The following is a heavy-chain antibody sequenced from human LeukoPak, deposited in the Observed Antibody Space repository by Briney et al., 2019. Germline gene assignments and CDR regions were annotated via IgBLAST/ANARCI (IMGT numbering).Heavy chain of an antibody. V-gene: IGHV1-8*01. CDR2: MNPNSGNT. D-gene: IGHD2-2*01. J-gene: IGHJ4*02. Sequence: GASVKVSCKASGYTFTSYDINWVRQATGQGLEWMGWMNPNSGNTGYAQKFQGRVTMTRNTSISTAYMELSSLRSEDTAVYYCAKSLEDIVVVPAAAPQVYFDYWGQGTLVTVSS. CDR1: GYTFTSYD. CDR3: AKSLEDIVVVPAAAPQVYFDY.